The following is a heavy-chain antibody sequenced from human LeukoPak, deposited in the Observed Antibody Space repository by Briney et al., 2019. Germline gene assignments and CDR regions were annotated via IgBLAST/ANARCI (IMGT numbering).Heavy chain of an antibody. CDR2: IYSGGST. CDR3: ARDPAKGYYYYGMDV. J-gene: IGHJ6*02. D-gene: IGHD4/OR15-4a*01. CDR1: GFTVSSNY. V-gene: IGHV3-66*02. Sequence: GGSLRLSCAASGFTVSSNYMSWVRQAPGKGLEWVSVIYSGGSTYYADSVKGRFTISRDNSKNTLYPQMNSLRAEDTAVYYCARDPAKGYYYYGMDVWGQGTTVTVSS.